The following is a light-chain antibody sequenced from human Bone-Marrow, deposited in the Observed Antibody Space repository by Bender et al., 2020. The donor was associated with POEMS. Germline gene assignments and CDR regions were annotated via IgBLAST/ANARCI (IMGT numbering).Light chain of an antibody. J-gene: IGLJ1*01. CDR1: SSDVGGYNY. V-gene: IGLV2-14*03. CDR2: DVS. CDR3: TSYTRNRRGGSYV. Sequence: QSALTQPASVSGSPGQSITISCTGTSSDVGGYNYVSWFQQHPAKAPKLMIYDVSHRPSGVSTRFSGSKSGNTASLTISGLQAEDEADYYCTSYTRNRRGGSYVFGTGTKVTVL.